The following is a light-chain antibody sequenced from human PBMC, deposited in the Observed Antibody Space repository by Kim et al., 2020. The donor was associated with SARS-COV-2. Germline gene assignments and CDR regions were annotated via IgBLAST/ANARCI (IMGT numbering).Light chain of an antibody. CDR1: SSNIGAGYD. J-gene: IGLJ7*01. CDR2: RNN. V-gene: IGLV1-40*01. Sequence: RVTISCTGSSSNIGAGYDVNWYQHLPGTAPKLLIFRNNNRPSGVPARFSASKSGTSASLAITGLQAEDEADYSCQSYDNSLSHVVFGGGTQLTVL. CDR3: QSYDNSLSHVV.